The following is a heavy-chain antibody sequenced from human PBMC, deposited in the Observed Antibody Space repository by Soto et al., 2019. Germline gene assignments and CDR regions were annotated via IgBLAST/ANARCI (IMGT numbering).Heavy chain of an antibody. Sequence: LSLTCTVSGGSISSGGYYWSWIRQHPGKGLEWIGYIYYSGSTYYNPSLKSRVTISVDTSKNQFSLKLSSVTAADTAVYYCARDRGGRTKYSGSPRDCGMDVWGQGTTVTVSS. V-gene: IGHV4-31*03. CDR2: IYYSGST. D-gene: IGHD1-26*01. J-gene: IGHJ6*02. CDR3: ARDRGGRTKYSGSPRDCGMDV. CDR1: GGSISSGGYY.